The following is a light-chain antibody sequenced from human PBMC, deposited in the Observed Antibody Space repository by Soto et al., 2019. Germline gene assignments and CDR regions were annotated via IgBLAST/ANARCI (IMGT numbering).Light chain of an antibody. CDR1: QSISNS. CDR3: QQYSTYPLT. CDR2: RAS. J-gene: IGKJ4*01. Sequence: DIQMTQSPPTRSASVGDRVTMTCRASQSISNSLAWYQQKPGTAPKLLIYRASALQSGVPSRFSGSGSGTEFTLTIDSLQPDDFATFYCQQYSTYPLTLAEGPRWIS. V-gene: IGKV1-5*03.